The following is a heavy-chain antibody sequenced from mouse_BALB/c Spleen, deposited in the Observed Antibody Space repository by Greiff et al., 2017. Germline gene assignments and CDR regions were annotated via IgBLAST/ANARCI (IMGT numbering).Heavy chain of an antibody. Sequence: VQLQQSGAELVRPGTSVKVSCTASGYAFTNYWMEWVKQRPGQGLEWIGVINPGSGGTNYTEKFKGKATLTADKSSSTAYMQLSSLTSDDSAVYFCARWGGITTYFDVWGAGTTVTVSS. D-gene: IGHD2-4*01. J-gene: IGHJ1*01. CDR3: ARWGGITTYFDV. CDR1: GYAFTNYW. CDR2: INPGSGGT. V-gene: IGHV1-54*01.